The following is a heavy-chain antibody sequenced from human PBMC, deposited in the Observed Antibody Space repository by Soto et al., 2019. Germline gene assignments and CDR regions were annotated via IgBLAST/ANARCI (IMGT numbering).Heavy chain of an antibody. D-gene: IGHD6-25*01. CDR2: IIPVFGTA. CDR3: ARETPSAAAAYYYYGLDV. V-gene: IGHV1-69*01. CDR1: GGTFSSYF. Sequence: QVQLVQSGAEVKKAGSSVKVSCKVSGGTFSSYFINWVRQAPGQGLEWVGGIIPVFGTASYAEKFQGRVTITADESTSTAYMELSRLRSDDTAVYYCARETPSAAAAYYYYGLDVWGQGTTVTAPS. J-gene: IGHJ6*02.